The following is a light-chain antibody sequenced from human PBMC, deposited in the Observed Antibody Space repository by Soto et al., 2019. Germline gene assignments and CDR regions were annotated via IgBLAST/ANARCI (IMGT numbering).Light chain of an antibody. CDR3: QMYGDSPQT. J-gene: IGKJ2*01. CDR2: GAS. CDR1: HGVDFNY. Sequence: PGERAILSCTASHGVDFNYLAWYQQKPGQAPRLLIYGASSRAAGIPDRFSGSGSGTDFTLTISRLEPEDFAVFYCQMYGDSPQTFGQGTRLEIK. V-gene: IGKV3-20*01.